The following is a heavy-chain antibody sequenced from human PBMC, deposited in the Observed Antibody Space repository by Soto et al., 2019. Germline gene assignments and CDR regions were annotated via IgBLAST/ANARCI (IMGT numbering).Heavy chain of an antibody. CDR2: IYYSGST. CDR1: VGSVSSYY. J-gene: IGHJ4*02. CDR3: ARRYRRSFEH. D-gene: IGHD3-16*02. V-gene: IGHV4-59*08. Sequence: PSETLSLTCTVSVGSVSSYYWSWIRQPPGKGLEWVGYIYYSGSTNYNPSLKSRVTISVDTSKNQFSLKLNSVTAADTAVYYCARRYRRSFEHWGQATLV.